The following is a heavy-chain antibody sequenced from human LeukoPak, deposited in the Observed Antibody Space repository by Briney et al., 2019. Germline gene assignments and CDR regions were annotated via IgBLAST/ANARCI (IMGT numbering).Heavy chain of an antibody. V-gene: IGHV3-21*01. CDR3: AREDENWFDP. CDR2: ISSSSSYI. CDR1: GFTFSSYS. J-gene: IGHJ5*02. Sequence: GGSLRLSCAASGFTFSSYSMNWVRQAPGKGLEWVSSISSSSSYIYYADSVKGRFTISRDNAKSSLYLQMNSLRAEDTAVYYCAREDENWFDPWGQGTLVTVSS.